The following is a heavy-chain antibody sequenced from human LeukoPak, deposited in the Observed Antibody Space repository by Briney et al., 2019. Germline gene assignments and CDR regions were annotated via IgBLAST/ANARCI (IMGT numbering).Heavy chain of an antibody. CDR3: AREWGYYGLDV. J-gene: IGHJ6*02. Sequence: PGGSLRLSCAASGFTFSSYSMNWVRQAPGKGLEWVSYISSSSSTIYYADSVKGRFTISRDNAKNSLYLQMNSLRAEDTAVYYCAREWGYYGLDVWGQGTTVTVSS. CDR2: ISSSSSTI. V-gene: IGHV3-48*01. D-gene: IGHD1-26*01. CDR1: GFTFSSYS.